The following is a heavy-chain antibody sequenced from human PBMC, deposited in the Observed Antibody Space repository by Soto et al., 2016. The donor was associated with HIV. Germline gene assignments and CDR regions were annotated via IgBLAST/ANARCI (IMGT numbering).Heavy chain of an antibody. Sequence: QVQLVQSGAEVKKPGASVKVSCKASGYTFTGYYMHWVQQAPGQGLEWMGWILPNTGGTKYAQSLQGRVTMTRNTSISTAYMEVTSLRSDDTAVYYCVSYGYWGQGTLVTVSS. CDR2: ILPNTGGT. V-gene: IGHV1-2*02. CDR3: VSYGY. CDR1: GYTFTGYY. D-gene: IGHD3-16*01. J-gene: IGHJ4*02.